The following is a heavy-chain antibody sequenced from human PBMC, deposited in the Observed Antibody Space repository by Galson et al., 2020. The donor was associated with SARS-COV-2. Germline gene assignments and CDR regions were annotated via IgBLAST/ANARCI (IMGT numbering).Heavy chain of an antibody. D-gene: IGHD3-22*01. CDR2: TRSSTYSGST. CDR1: GFTFGDYA. V-gene: IGHV3-49*03. J-gene: IGHJ4*02. CDR3: ARDFNPYYYDSSAFLY. Sequence: GGSLRLSCTASGFTFGDYAMSWFRQAPGKGLEWVGFTRSSTYSGSTEYAASVKDRFTISRDDSKSIAYLQMNSLKTEDTAVYYCARDFNPYYYDSSAFLYWGQGTLVTVSS.